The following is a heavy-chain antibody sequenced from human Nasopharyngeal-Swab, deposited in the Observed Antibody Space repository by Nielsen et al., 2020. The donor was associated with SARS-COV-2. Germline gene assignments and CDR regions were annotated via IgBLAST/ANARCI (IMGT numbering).Heavy chain of an antibody. CDR1: GGSFSGYY. V-gene: IGHV4-34*01. Sequence: SETLSLTCAVYGGSFSGYYWSWIRQPPGKGLEWIGEINHSGSTNYNPSLKGRVTISVDTSKNQFSLKLSSVTAADTAVYYCARWALGGGMDVWGQGTTVTVSS. CDR2: INHSGST. D-gene: IGHD3-16*01. J-gene: IGHJ6*02. CDR3: ARWALGGGMDV.